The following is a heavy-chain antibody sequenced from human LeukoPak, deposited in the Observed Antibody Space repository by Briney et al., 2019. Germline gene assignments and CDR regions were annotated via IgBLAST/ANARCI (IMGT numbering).Heavy chain of an antibody. J-gene: IGHJ4*02. D-gene: IGHD5-12*01. CDR3: ARHRGFGSAYAVDY. CDR1: GFTFSSYE. CDR2: ISSTGSTI. Sequence: PGGSLRLSCAASGFTFSSYEMNWVRQAPGKGLEWISYISSTGSTIYYADSVKGRFTISRDNAKNSLYLQMNSLRAEDTAVYYCARHRGFGSAYAVDYWGQGTLVTVSS. V-gene: IGHV3-48*03.